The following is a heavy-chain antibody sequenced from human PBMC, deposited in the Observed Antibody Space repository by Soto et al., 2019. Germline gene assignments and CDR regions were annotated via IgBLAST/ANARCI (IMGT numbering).Heavy chain of an antibody. D-gene: IGHD3-22*01. CDR2: IYYSGST. CDR1: GGSISSGGYY. CDR3: ARGSYYDSTGYYGP. Sequence: QVQLQESGPGLVKPSQTLSLTRTVSGGSISSGGYYWSRIRQHPGKGLEWIGYIYYSGSTYYNPSLKSRVTISVDTSKNQFSLKLSSVTAADTAVYYCARGSYYDSTGYYGPWGQGTLVTVSS. J-gene: IGHJ5*02. V-gene: IGHV4-31*03.